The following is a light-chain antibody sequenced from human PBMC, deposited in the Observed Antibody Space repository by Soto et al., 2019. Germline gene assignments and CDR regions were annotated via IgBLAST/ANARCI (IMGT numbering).Light chain of an antibody. V-gene: IGKV3-20*01. J-gene: IGKJ4*01. CDR2: RAS. Sequence: EIVLTQSPGTLSLSPGERATLSCRASQSVSSNYLAWHQQKPGQAPKVLIYRASSRATGIPDRFSGSGSGTDFTLTISRLEPEDFAVYYCQQYGSSPLTFGGGTKVEIK. CDR1: QSVSSNY. CDR3: QQYGSSPLT.